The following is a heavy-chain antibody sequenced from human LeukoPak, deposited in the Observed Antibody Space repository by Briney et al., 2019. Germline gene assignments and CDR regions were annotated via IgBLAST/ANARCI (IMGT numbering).Heavy chain of an antibody. Sequence: ASVRVSCKASGYTFTSYGISWVRQAPGQGLEWMGWISAYNGNTNYAQKLQGRVTMTTDTSTSTAYMELRSLRSDDTAVYYCARGTMVRGAALDYYYYYGMDVWGQGTTVTVSS. CDR1: GYTFTSYG. V-gene: IGHV1-18*01. CDR3: ARGTMVRGAALDYYYYYGMDV. CDR2: ISAYNGNT. D-gene: IGHD3-10*01. J-gene: IGHJ6*02.